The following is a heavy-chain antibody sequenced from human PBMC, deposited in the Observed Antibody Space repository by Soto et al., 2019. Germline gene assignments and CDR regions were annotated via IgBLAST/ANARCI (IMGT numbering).Heavy chain of an antibody. Sequence: PGGSLRLSCAGSGFTVSSNYMSWVRQAPGKGLEWVSVIFTGGSTYYADSVKGRFTISRHSSKNTVYLQMNSLRAEDTAVYYCARDRYSSGWLDAFDIWGQGTMVTVSS. D-gene: IGHD6-19*01. V-gene: IGHV3-53*04. CDR3: ARDRYSSGWLDAFDI. J-gene: IGHJ3*02. CDR2: IFTGGST. CDR1: GFTVSSNY.